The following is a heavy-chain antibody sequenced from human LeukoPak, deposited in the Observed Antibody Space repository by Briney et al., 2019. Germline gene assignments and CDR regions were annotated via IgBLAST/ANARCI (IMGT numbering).Heavy chain of an antibody. CDR2: ISGSGGST. J-gene: IGHJ4*02. Sequence: GGSLRLXCAASEFTFSSYAMSWVRQAPGKGLEWVSAISGSGGSTYYADSVKGRFTISRDNSKNTLYLQMNSLRAEDTAVYYCAKTPTVVPAAYDYWGQGTLVTVSS. V-gene: IGHV3-23*01. CDR1: EFTFSSYA. CDR3: AKTPTVVPAAYDY. D-gene: IGHD2-2*01.